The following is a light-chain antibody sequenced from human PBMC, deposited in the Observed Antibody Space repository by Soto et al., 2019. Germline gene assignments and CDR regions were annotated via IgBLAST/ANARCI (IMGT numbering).Light chain of an antibody. J-gene: IGLJ2*01. CDR1: SSDIGAYNF. CDR3: TSWTTSTTMI. V-gene: IGLV2-14*03. Sequence: QAVVTQPASVSGCPGQSITISCTGTSSDIGAYNFVSWYQQHPGKAPKLMLYDVNIRPSGVSNRFSGSKSGNTASLTISGLQAEDEADYYCTSWTTSTTMIFGGGTKVTVL. CDR2: DVN.